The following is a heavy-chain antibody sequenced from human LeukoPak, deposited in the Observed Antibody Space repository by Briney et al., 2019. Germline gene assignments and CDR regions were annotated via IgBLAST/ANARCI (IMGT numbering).Heavy chain of an antibody. V-gene: IGHV1-69*02. CDR3: AEGGGGRRDGYNFDY. CDR1: GGTFSSCT. CDR2: IIPILGIA. D-gene: IGHD5-24*01. Sequence: SVKVSCKASGGTFSSCTISWVRQAPGQGLEWMGRIIPILGIANYAQKFQGRVTITADKSTSTAYMELSSLRSEDTAVYYCAEGGGGRRDGYNFDYWGQGTLVTVSS. J-gene: IGHJ4*02.